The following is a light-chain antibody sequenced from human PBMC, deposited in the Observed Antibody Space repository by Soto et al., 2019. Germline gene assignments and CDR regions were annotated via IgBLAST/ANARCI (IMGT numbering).Light chain of an antibody. CDR2: GNR. V-gene: IGLV1-40*01. CDR3: QAYDDSLTAAV. J-gene: IGLJ3*02. CDR1: SSNLGAGYD. Sequence: QSVLTQPPSVSGAPVQRVTISCTGNSSNLGAGYDVHGYHQLPGAAPKRVIFGNRNRPSGVPERFSGSKSGTSASLAITGLQAEDEADYYCQAYDDSLTAAVFGGGTKLTVL.